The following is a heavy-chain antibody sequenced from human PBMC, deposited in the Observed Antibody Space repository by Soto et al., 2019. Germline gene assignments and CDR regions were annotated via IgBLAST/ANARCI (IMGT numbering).Heavy chain of an antibody. CDR2: TIPLFGTT. CDR3: ARDSIAAAGTDY. CDR1: GCTFSSYT. Sequence: SVKVSCKASGCTFSSYTIAWVRQAPGQGLEWMGETIPLFGTTNYVEKFQGRLTITADASTSTAYMELSSLRSEDTAMYYCARDSIAAAGTDYWGQGTLVTVSS. J-gene: IGHJ4*02. D-gene: IGHD6-13*01. V-gene: IGHV1-69*13.